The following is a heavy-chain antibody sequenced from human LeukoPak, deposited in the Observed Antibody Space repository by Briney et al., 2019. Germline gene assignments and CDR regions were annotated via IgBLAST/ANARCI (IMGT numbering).Heavy chain of an antibody. V-gene: IGHV3-48*01. CDR3: ARARRLYCSSTSCYTWWFDH. CDR2: ISSSSSTI. J-gene: IGHJ5*02. CDR1: GFTFSSYS. D-gene: IGHD2-2*02. Sequence: GGSLRLSCAASGFTFSSYSMNWVRQAPGKGLEWVSYISSSSSTIYYADSVKGRFTISRDNAKNSLYLQMNSLRSEDTAVYYCARARRLYCSSTSCYTWWFDHWGQGTLVTVSS.